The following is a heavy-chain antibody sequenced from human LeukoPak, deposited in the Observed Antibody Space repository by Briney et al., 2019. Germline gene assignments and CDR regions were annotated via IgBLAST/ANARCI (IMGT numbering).Heavy chain of an antibody. J-gene: IGHJ4*02. V-gene: IGHV4-4*07. Sequence: SETLSLTWTVSGGSNSYYYWTWIRQPAGKGLEWIGRISSSGTTNYTPSLRSRVTLSLDMSENQFSLKLSSVTAADTAVYFCAREGCSGGVCYFDYWGRGTLVTVS. CDR1: GGSNSYYY. CDR3: AREGCSGGVCYFDY. CDR2: ISSSGTT. D-gene: IGHD2-15*01.